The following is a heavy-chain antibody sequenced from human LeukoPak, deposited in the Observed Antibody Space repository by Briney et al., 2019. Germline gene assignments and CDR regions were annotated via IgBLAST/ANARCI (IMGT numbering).Heavy chain of an antibody. CDR3: AREQWELRDFDL. Sequence: ASVKVSCKASGYTFTGYYMHRVRQAPGQGLEWMGWINPNNGDTNYAQKFQGRVTMTRDTSISTAYMELSRLRSDDTAVYYCAREQWELRDFDLWGRGTLVTVSS. D-gene: IGHD1-26*01. J-gene: IGHJ2*01. CDR2: INPNNGDT. CDR1: GYTFTGYY. V-gene: IGHV1-2*02.